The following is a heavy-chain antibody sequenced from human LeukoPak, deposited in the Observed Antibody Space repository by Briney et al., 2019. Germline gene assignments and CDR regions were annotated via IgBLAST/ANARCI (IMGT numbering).Heavy chain of an antibody. V-gene: IGHV4-31*03. J-gene: IGHJ4*02. CDR1: GGSISSSTYY. CDR3: ARDSPTYYFDY. CDR2: IYSSGSN. Sequence: PSETLSLTCTVSGGSISSSTYYWGWIRQHPGKDLEWIGYIYSSGSNFYNPSLKGRVTISVDTSKNQFSLKLSSVTAADTAVYYCARDSPTYYFDYWGQGTLVTVSS.